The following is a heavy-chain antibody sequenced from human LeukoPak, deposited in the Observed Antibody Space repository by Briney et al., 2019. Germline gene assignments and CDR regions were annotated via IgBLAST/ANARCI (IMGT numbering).Heavy chain of an antibody. D-gene: IGHD6-19*01. V-gene: IGHV4-34*01. CDR1: GGSFSGYY. J-gene: IGHJ4*02. Sequence: PSETLSLTCAVYGGSFSGYYWSWIRQPPGKGLEWIGEINHSGSTNYNPSLKSRVTISVDTSKNQFSLKLSSVTAADTAVYYCARAGNIAVSNWGQGTLVTVSS. CDR3: ARAGNIAVSN. CDR2: INHSGST.